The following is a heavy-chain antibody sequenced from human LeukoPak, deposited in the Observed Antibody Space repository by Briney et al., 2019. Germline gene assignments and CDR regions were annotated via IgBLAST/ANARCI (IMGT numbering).Heavy chain of an antibody. CDR2: INPNSGDT. J-gene: IGHJ4*02. CDR1: GYIFTGYY. CDR3: ARDGSWSSISYSDY. V-gene: IGHV1-2*02. D-gene: IGHD2-2*01. Sequence: ASVKVSCKASGYIFTGYYMHWVRQAPGQGLEWMGWINPNSGDTKYEQRFQGRVTMTRDTSISTAYMELTRLRSDDAAVYFCARDGSWSSISYSDYWGQGTLVTVSS.